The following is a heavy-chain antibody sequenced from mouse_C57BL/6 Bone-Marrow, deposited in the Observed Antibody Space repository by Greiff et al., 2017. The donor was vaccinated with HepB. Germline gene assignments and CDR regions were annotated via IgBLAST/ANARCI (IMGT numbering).Heavy chain of an antibody. J-gene: IGHJ1*03. CDR1: GYSITSGYY. CDR2: ISYDGSN. Sequence: EVQLQESGPGLVKPSQSLSLTCSVTGYSITSGYYWNWIRQFPGNKLEWMGYISYDGSNNYNPSLKNRISITRDTSKNQFFLKLNSVTTEDTATYYCARGIYVGYPDWYFEVGGTGTTVTVSS. D-gene: IGHD2-3*01. CDR3: ARGIYVGYPDWYFEV. V-gene: IGHV3-6*01.